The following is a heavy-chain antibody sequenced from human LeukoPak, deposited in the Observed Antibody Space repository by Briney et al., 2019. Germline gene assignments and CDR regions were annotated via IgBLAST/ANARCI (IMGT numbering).Heavy chain of an antibody. Sequence: GGSLRLSCAASGVTVSSNSLSWVRQAPGKGLEWVSIIYSGSSTYYADSVKGRFTISRDNSKNTLYLQMNSLRVEDTAVYYCARARTSWLYFDCWGQGTLVTVSS. CDR3: ARARTSWLYFDC. D-gene: IGHD6-13*01. V-gene: IGHV3-53*01. CDR2: IYSGSST. J-gene: IGHJ4*02. CDR1: GVTVSSNS.